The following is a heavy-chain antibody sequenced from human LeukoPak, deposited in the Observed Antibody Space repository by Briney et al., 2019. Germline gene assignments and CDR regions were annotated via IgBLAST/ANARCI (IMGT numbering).Heavy chain of an antibody. CDR2: INPNSGGT. V-gene: IGHV1-2*02. D-gene: IGHD2-21*01. CDR1: GYSFTDYY. Sequence: PGASVKVSCKTSGYSFTDYYMHWVRQAPGQGLEWMGWINPNSGGTSSAQKFQGRVTMTRDTSITTVYMEVSWLTSDDTAIYYCARADRLDGGPYLIGPWGQGTLVTVSS. J-gene: IGHJ5*02. CDR3: ARADRLDGGPYLIGP.